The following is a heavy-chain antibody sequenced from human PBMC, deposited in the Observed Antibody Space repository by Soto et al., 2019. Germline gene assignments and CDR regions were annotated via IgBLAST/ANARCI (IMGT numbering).Heavy chain of an antibody. CDR3: ARRLYNLNYGGWFDP. D-gene: IGHD1-7*01. CDR1: GGSFSGYY. V-gene: IGHV4-34*01. Sequence: QVQLQQWGAGLLKPSETLSLTCAVYGGSFSGYYWSWIRQPPGKGLEWIGEINHSGSTNYNPSLKSRVAISVDTSKNQFSLKLSSVTAADTAVYYCARRLYNLNYGGWFDPWGQGTLVTVSS. J-gene: IGHJ5*02. CDR2: INHSGST.